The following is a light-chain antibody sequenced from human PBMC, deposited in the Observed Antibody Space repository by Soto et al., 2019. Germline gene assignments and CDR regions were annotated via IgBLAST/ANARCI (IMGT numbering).Light chain of an antibody. J-gene: IGLJ2*01. CDR2: GNT. CDR3: QSYDTGLSGPVV. Sequence: QSVLTQPPSLSGAPGQNVTISCTGGGSNIGAGFDVHWYQQLPGTAPKLLIYGNTNRPSGVPDRFSGSKSGTSASLAITGFQAEDEADYYCQSYDTGLSGPVVFGGGTQLTVL. V-gene: IGLV1-40*01. CDR1: GSNIGAGFD.